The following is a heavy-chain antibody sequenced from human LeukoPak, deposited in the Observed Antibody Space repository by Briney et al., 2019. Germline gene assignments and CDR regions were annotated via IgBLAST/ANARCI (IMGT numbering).Heavy chain of an antibody. CDR3: ARGYCTNGVRYYFDY. Sequence: ASVKVSCTASGYTFTGYYMHWVRQAPGQGLEWMGWINPNSGGTNYAQKFQGRVTMTRDTSISTAYMELSRLRSDDTAVYYCARGYCTNGVRYYFDYWGQGTLVTVSS. CDR2: INPNSGGT. J-gene: IGHJ4*02. CDR1: GYTFTGYY. D-gene: IGHD2-8*01. V-gene: IGHV1-2*02.